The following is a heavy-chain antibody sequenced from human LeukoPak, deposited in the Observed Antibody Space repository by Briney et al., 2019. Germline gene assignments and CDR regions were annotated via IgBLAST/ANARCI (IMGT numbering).Heavy chain of an antibody. CDR3: VKEGRDTTFGVLVPFDY. CDR2: ISYDGSNK. V-gene: IGHV3-30*18. J-gene: IGHJ4*02. Sequence: PGGSLRLSCAASGFTFSSYGMHWVRQAPGKGLEWVAVISYDGSNKYYADSVKGRFTISRDNSKNTVYLQMNSLRAEDTAVYYCVKEGRDTTFGVLVPFDYWGQGALVIVSS. CDR1: GFTFSSYG. D-gene: IGHD3-3*01.